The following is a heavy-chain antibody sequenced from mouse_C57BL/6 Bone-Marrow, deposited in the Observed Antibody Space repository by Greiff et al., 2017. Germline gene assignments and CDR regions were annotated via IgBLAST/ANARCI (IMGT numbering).Heavy chain of an antibody. V-gene: IGHV14-4*01. CDR2: IDPENGDT. D-gene: IGHD2-3*01. J-gene: IGHJ3*01. CDR1: GFNIKDDY. Sequence: EVQLQQSGAELVRPGASVKLSCTASGFNIKDDYMHWVKQRPEQGLEWIGWIDPENGDTEYASKFQGKATITADTSSNTAYLQLSSLTSEDTAVYYCTFDGYYGDGFAYWGQGTLVTVSA. CDR3: TFDGYYGDGFAY.